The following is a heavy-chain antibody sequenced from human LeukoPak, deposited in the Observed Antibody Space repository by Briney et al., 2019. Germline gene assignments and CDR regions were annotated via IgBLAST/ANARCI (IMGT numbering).Heavy chain of an antibody. Sequence: SETLSLTCTVSGGSISSGGYYWSWIRQHPGKGLEWIGYIYYSGSTYYNPSLKSRVTISVDTSKNQFSLKLSSVTAADTAVYYCARQAYSSNLGWFDPWGQGTLVTVSS. D-gene: IGHD6-13*01. CDR1: GGSISSGGYY. CDR3: ARQAYSSNLGWFDP. V-gene: IGHV4-31*03. J-gene: IGHJ5*02. CDR2: IYYSGST.